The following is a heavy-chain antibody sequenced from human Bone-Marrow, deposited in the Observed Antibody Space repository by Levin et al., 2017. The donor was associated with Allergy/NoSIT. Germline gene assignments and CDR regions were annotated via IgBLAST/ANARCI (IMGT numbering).Heavy chain of an antibody. D-gene: IGHD1-7*01. V-gene: IGHV4-34*01. J-gene: IGHJ2*01. CDR1: GGSFSGYY. CDR3: ARERGDWNYGWYFDL. Sequence: SETLSLTCAVYGGSFSGYYWSWIRQPPGKGLEWIGEINHSGSTNYNPSLKSRVTISVDTSKNQFSLKLSSVTAADTAVYYCARERGDWNYGWYFDLWGRGTLVTVSS. CDR2: INHSGST.